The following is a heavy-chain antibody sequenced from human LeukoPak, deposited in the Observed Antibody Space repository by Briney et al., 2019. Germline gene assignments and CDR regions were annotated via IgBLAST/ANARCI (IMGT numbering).Heavy chain of an antibody. D-gene: IGHD2-2*01. CDR3: ARDGRYCSSTSCYEVYFDY. Sequence: GGSLRLSCAASGFAFSSYEMNWVRQAPGKGLESVSYISSSGSTIYYADSVKGRFTISRDNAKNSLYLQMNSLRAEDTAVYYCARDGRYCSSTSCYEVYFDYWGQGTLVTVSS. V-gene: IGHV3-48*03. J-gene: IGHJ4*02. CDR1: GFAFSSYE. CDR2: ISSSGSTI.